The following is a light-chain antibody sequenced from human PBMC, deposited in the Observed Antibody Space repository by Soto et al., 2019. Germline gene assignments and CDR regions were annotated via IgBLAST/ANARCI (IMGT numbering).Light chain of an antibody. CDR3: SSSTSSNTLV. CDR2: GVS. J-gene: IGLJ3*02. Sequence: QSALTQPASVSASPGQSITISCTGGKNDIGSSDYVSWYQQHPGKAPKLIIYGVSNRPSGTSDRFSGSKSSNTASLTISGLQADDEADYYCSSSTSSNTLVFGGGTKVTVL. V-gene: IGLV2-14*01. CDR1: KNDIGSSDY.